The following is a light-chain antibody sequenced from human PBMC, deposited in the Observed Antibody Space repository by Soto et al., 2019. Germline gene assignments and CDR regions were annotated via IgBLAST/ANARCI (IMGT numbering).Light chain of an antibody. CDR1: QSVSSY. J-gene: IGKJ1*01. CDR2: DAS. V-gene: IGKV3-11*01. Sequence: EIVLTQSPATLSLSPGERATLSCRASQSVSSYLAWYQQKPGQAPRLLIYDASNRATGIPARFSGSGSGTDFPLTISSLEPEDFAVYYCQPRSNWPRTFGQGTKVEIK. CDR3: QPRSNWPRT.